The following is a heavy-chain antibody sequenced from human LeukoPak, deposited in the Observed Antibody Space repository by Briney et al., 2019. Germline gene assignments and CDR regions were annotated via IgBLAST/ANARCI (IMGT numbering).Heavy chain of an antibody. D-gene: IGHD6-13*01. CDR3: AKDRGYSSSLGFDY. CDR2: ISWDGGST. J-gene: IGHJ4*02. Sequence: GGSLRLSCAASGFTFSSYAMSWVRQAPGKGLEWVSLISWDGGSTYYADSVKGRFTISRDNSKNSLYLQMNSLRTEDTALYYCAKDRGYSSSLGFDYWGQGTLVTVSS. V-gene: IGHV3-43*01. CDR1: GFTFSSYA.